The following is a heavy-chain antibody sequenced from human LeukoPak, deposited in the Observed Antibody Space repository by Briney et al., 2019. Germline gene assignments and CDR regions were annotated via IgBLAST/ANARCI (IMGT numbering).Heavy chain of an antibody. CDR2: NT. CDR3: AKDRTVGASYWYFDL. Sequence: GGSLRLSCAASGFNFNSYTMHWVRQAPGKGLEWVSGNTYYADSVKGRFTISRDSSKNTLFLHMNTLRAEDTAIYYCAKDRTVGASYWYFDLWGRGTLVTVSS. J-gene: IGHJ2*01. V-gene: IGHV3-23*04. CDR1: GFNFNSYT. D-gene: IGHD1-26*01.